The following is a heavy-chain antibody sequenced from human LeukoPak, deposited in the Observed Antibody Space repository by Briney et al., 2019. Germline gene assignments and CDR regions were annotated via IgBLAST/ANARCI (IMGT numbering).Heavy chain of an antibody. CDR2: VWYDGTNK. D-gene: IGHD3-9*01. J-gene: IGHJ6*03. V-gene: IGHV3-33*03. CDR3: AKSARTDWYYYYMDV. CDR1: GFTFSTYG. Sequence: TGGSLRLSCAASGFTFSTYGMHWVRQAPGKGLEWVAVVWYDGTNKYYADSLKGRFTISRDNSMNTLYLQMNSLRVEDTAVYYCAKSARTDWYYYYMDVWGKGTTVAVSS.